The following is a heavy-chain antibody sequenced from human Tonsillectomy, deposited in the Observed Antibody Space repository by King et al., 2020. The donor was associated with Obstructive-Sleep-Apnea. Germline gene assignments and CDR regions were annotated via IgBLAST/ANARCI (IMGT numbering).Heavy chain of an antibody. V-gene: IGHV3-7*01. D-gene: IGHD1-1*01. CDR1: GFTFSNYW. J-gene: IGHJ5*02. CDR3: ARIWRDESP. Sequence: QLVQSGGGLVQPGGSLRLSCAASGFTFSNYWMTWVRQAPGKGLEWVAHIEHDGGEKQYLESVKGRFIISRDNAKNSLSLQMNSLRAEDTAVYFCARIWRDESPWGQGTLVTVSS. CDR2: IEHDGGEK.